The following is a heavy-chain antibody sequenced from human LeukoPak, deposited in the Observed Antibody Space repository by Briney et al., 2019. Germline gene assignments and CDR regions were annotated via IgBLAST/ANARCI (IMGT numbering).Heavy chain of an antibody. J-gene: IGHJ3*02. CDR1: GGSISSVNYS. V-gene: IGHV4-61*02. Sequence: SETLSLTCIVSGGSISSVNYSWNWIRQPAGKGLEWIGRIYSSGSTNYNPSLKSRVTISVDTSKNQFSLKLSSVTAADTSVYYCAREPIVGATDAFDIWGQGTMVTVSS. CDR3: AREPIVGATDAFDI. D-gene: IGHD1-26*01. CDR2: IYSSGST.